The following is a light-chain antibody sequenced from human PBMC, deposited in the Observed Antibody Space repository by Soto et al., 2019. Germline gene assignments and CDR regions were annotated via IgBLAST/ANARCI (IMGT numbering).Light chain of an antibody. Sequence: DIQMTQSPSTLSGSVGDRVTITCRASQTISSWLAWYQQKPGKAPKLLIYKASTLKSGVPSRFSGSGSGTDFILTISSLQPEDSATYYCQQSFSTPLTFGGGTKVDI. CDR1: QTISSW. J-gene: IGKJ4*01. CDR2: KAS. CDR3: QQSFSTPLT. V-gene: IGKV1-5*03.